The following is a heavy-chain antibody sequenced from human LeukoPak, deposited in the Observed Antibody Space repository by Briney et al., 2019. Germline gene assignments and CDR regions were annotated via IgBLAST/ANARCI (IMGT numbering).Heavy chain of an antibody. CDR2: NYYSGST. Sequence: PSETLSLTCTVSGGSISSSSYYWGWIRKPPGQGLEWNGSNYYSGSTYYNPSLKSRFTISVDTSKNQFSLKLSSVTAADTAVYYCARLVVDSSAHLSWSDAFDIWGQGTMVTVSS. J-gene: IGHJ3*02. CDR3: ARLVVDSSAHLSWSDAFDI. V-gene: IGHV4-39*01. CDR1: GGSISSSSYY. D-gene: IGHD2-2*01.